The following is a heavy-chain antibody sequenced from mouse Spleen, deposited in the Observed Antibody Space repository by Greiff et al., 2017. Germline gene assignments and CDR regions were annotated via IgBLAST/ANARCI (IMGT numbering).Heavy chain of an antibody. CDR1: GFSLTSYG. D-gene: IGHD2-3*01. CDR3: ASGGDYDGYSAWFAY. V-gene: IGHV2-6*01. Sequence: QVQLQQSGPGLVAPSQSLSITCTVSGFSLTSYGVDWVRQSPGKGLEWLGVIWGGGSTNYNSALKSRLSISKDNSKSQVFLKMNSLQTDDTAMYYCASGGDYDGYSAWFAYWGQGTLVTVSA. J-gene: IGHJ3*01. CDR2: IWGGGST.